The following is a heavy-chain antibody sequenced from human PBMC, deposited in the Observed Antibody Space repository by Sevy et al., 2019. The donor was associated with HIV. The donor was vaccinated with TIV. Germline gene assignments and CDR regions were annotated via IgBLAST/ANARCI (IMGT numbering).Heavy chain of an antibody. J-gene: IGHJ4*02. CDR3: AGGAWGGADY. Sequence: GGSLRLSCAASGITFSTYEMNWVRQAPGKGLEWVSYISSIGTTIYYADSVKGRFTISRANAKNSLYLQMNGLRAEDTVVYYWAGGAWGGADYWGQGTLVTVSS. CDR1: GITFSTYE. CDR2: ISSIGTTI. V-gene: IGHV3-48*03. D-gene: IGHD3-16*01.